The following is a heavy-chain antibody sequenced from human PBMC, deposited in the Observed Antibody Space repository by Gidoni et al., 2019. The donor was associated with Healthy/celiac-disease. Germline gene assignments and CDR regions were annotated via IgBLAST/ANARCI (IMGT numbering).Heavy chain of an antibody. J-gene: IGHJ4*02. CDR1: GGSFSGYY. CDR3: ARGRSYGDYFDY. CDR2: INHSGST. V-gene: IGHV4-34*01. D-gene: IGHD1-26*01. Sequence: QVQLQQWGAGLLKPSETLSLTCAVYGGSFSGYYWSWIRQPPGKGLEWIGEINHSGSTNYNPSLKSRVTISVDTSKNQFSLKLSSVTAADTAVYYCARGRSYGDYFDYWGQGTLVTVSS.